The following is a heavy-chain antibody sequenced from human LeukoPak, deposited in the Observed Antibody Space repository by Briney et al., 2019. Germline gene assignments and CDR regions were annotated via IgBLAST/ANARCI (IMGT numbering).Heavy chain of an antibody. J-gene: IGHJ4*02. V-gene: IGHV3-30*02. Sequence: QAGGSLRLSCAASGFTFSSYGMHWVRQAPGKGLEWVAFIRYDGSNKYYADSVEGRFTISRDNSKNTLSLQMKSLRAEDTAVYYCARDLHPGLTGYFDNWGQGTLVTVSS. CDR2: IRYDGSNK. CDR3: ARDLHPGLTGYFDN. D-gene: IGHD1-14*01. CDR1: GFTFSSYG.